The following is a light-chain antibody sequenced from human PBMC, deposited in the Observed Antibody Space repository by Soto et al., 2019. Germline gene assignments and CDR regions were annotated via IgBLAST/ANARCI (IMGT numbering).Light chain of an antibody. Sequence: DIQMTQSPSSLTVSVGDTVTITCRTRQNIVNCVNWYQQRPGKAPDLLISAASTLHSGDPSRFSGSGSGTDFTFTISRLQPEDIATYYCQQYENLPTFGQGTRMEIK. CDR3: QQYENLPT. J-gene: IGKJ5*01. CDR1: QNIVNC. V-gene: IGKV1-33*01. CDR2: AAS.